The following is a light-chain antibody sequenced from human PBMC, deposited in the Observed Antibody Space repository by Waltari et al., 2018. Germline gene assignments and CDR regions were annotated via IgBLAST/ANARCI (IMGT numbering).Light chain of an antibody. CDR2: EVN. J-gene: IGLJ2*01. CDR3: CSYTRGSVI. CDR1: SSDVGSYNL. Sequence: QSALTQPASVSGSPGQSIAISCTGTSSDVGSYNLVSWYQQFPGKAPKLTLYEVNKRPSGISTRFSGSKFGNTASLTISGLQAEDEGDYYCCSYTRGSVICGGGTKLTVL. V-gene: IGLV2-23*02.